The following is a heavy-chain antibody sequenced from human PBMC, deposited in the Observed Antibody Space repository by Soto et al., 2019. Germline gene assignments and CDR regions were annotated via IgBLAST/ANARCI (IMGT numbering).Heavy chain of an antibody. CDR2: IYYSGST. CDR1: VASISSGGYY. J-gene: IGHJ5*02. Sequence: QVQLQESGPGLVKPSQTLSLTCTVSVASISSGGYYWSWIRQHPGEGLEWIGYIYYSGSTSYNPSLKSRVDMSVDTSKNQFSLKLSSVTDADTAVYYCARESKYDTSGYPPWFAPWGQGTLVTVSS. D-gene: IGHD3-22*01. V-gene: IGHV4-31*03. CDR3: ARESKYDTSGYPPWFAP.